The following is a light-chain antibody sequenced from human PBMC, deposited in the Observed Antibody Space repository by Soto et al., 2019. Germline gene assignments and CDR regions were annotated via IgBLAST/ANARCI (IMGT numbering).Light chain of an antibody. Sequence: DIVMTQSPHSLPVTPGEPASMSCRSSHSLLYSNAYNYIDWYLQKPGQSPQLLIYLGSHRASGVPDRFSGSGSGTNFTLKINRVEAEDVGIYYRRQGRESLTFGQVTRLEIK. CDR2: LGS. CDR1: HSLLYSNAYNY. V-gene: IGKV2-28*01. CDR3: RQGRESLT. J-gene: IGKJ5*01.